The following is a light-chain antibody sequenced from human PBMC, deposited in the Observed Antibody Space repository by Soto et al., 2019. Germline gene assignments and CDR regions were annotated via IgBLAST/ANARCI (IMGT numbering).Light chain of an antibody. Sequence: SYELTQQPSVSVAPGKTARITCGGNNIGSKSVHWYQQKPGQAPVLVIYYDSDRPSGIPARFSGSNSGNTATLTISRVEAGDEADYYCQVWDSSSDHVVFGGGTMLTVL. CDR3: QVWDSSSDHVV. CDR1: NIGSKS. CDR2: YDS. J-gene: IGLJ2*01. V-gene: IGLV3-21*04.